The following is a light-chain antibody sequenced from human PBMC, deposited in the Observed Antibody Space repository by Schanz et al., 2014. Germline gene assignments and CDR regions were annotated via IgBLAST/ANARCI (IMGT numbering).Light chain of an antibody. CDR1: SSDIGRYNY. V-gene: IGLV2-8*01. Sequence: QSALTQPPSASGSPGQSVTISCTGTSSDIGRYNYVSWYQHHPGKAPKLLIYDVTKRPSGVPDRFSGSKSGNTASLTISGLQVEDEADYYCQSYDSSLSGFYVIFGGGTKLTVL. CDR3: QSYDSSLSGFYVI. CDR2: DVT. J-gene: IGLJ2*01.